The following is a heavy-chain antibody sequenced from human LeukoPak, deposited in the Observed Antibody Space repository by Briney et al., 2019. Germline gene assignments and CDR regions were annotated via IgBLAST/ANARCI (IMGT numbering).Heavy chain of an antibody. V-gene: IGHV4-34*01. J-gene: IGHJ3*02. CDR1: GGSFSGYY. D-gene: IGHD3-22*01. Sequence: SETLSLTCAVYGGSFSGYYWSWIRQPPGKGLEWIGEINHSGSTNYNPSLKSRVTISVDTSKNQFSLKLSSVTAADTAVYYCARGMISDYYDSCGYYRAFDIWGQGTMVTVSS. CDR3: ARGMISDYYDSCGYYRAFDI. CDR2: INHSGST.